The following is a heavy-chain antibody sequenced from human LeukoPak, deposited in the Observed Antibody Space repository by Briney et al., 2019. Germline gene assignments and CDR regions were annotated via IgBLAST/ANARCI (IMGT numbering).Heavy chain of an antibody. D-gene: IGHD3-9*01. CDR3: AQTGYPPHDAFDI. CDR1: GGSISSYH. J-gene: IGHJ3*02. CDR2: IYFSGST. V-gene: IGHV4-59*08. Sequence: PSETLSLTCTVSGGSISSYHWSWIRQPPGKGLEWIGYIYFSGSTNYDPSLKSRVTISVDTSKNQFSLKLTSVTAADTAVYYCAQTGYPPHDAFDIWGQGTMVTVSS.